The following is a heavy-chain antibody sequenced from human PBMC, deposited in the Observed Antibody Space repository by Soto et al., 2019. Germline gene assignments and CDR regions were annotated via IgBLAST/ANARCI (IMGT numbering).Heavy chain of an antibody. J-gene: IGHJ4*02. CDR2: IGRGGDT. Sequence: EVQVLESGGGLVQPGGSLRLSCTASGFTFSDTAMAWVRQAPGKGLEWVSTIGRGGDTYYTDSLKGRFTISRDNSRNTRYLEMNSLSAEDTAKYYCVKGGWGSRSDYGGQGTLVTVSS. V-gene: IGHV3-23*01. CDR3: VKGGWGSRSDY. D-gene: IGHD7-27*01. CDR1: GFTFSDTA.